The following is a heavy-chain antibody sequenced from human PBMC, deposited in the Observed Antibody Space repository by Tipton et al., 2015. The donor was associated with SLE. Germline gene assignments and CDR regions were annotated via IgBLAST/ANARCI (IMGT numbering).Heavy chain of an antibody. V-gene: IGHV4-30-4*01. CDR3: ARDRGWSEDNWFDP. CDR1: GGSISSGDYY. Sequence: TLSLTCTVSGGSISSGDYYWSWIRQPPGKGLEWIGYIFNSGTTYYNPSLERRITISVDTSRNHFSLKLNSVTAADTAVYYCARDRGWSEDNWFDPWGQGTLVTVSS. J-gene: IGHJ5*02. D-gene: IGHD6-19*01. CDR2: IFNSGTT.